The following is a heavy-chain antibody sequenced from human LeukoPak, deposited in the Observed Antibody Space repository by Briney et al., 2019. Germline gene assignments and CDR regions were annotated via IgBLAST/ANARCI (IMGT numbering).Heavy chain of an antibody. J-gene: IGHJ6*02. CDR3: ARSTTGDSSSWYAPFYYYYGMDV. CDR2: INHSGST. V-gene: IGHV4-34*01. Sequence: SETLSLTCAVYGGSFSGYYWSWIRQPPGKGLEWIGEINHSGSTNYNPSLKSLVTISVDTSKNQFSLKLSSVTAADTAVYYCARSTTGDSSSWYAPFYYYYGMDVWGQGTTVTVSS. D-gene: IGHD6-13*01. CDR1: GGSFSGYY.